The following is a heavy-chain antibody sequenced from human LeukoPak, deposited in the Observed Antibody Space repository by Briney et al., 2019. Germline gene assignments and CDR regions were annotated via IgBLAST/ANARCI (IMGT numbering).Heavy chain of an antibody. J-gene: IGHJ3*02. CDR3: VAFDI. CDR1: GFTFDDYA. V-gene: IGHV3-9*01. CDR2: ISWNSGNI. Sequence: PGRSLRLPCAASGFTFDDYAMHWVRQAPGKGLEWVSGISWNSGNIGYADSVKGRFTISRDNAKNSLYLQMNSLRAEDTALYYCVAFDIWGQGTMVTVSS.